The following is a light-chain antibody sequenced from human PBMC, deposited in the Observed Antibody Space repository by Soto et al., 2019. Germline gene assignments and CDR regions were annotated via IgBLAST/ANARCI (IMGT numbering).Light chain of an antibody. CDR2: AAS. V-gene: IGKV1-39*01. CDR1: QGISGY. CDR3: QQSYSTPQT. J-gene: IGKJ2*01. Sequence: DIQMTQSPSSLSASVGDRVTITCRASQGISGYLNWYQQKPGKAPKLLIYAASSLQSGVPSRFSGSGSGTDFTLTISSLQPEDFATYYCQQSYSTPQTFGQGTKLEIK.